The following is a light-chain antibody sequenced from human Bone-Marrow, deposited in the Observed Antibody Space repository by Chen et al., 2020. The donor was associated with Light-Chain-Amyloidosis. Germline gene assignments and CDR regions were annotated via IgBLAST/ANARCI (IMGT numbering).Light chain of an antibody. CDR3: QAADRGGTYEVI. J-gene: IGLJ2*01. CDR2: RDT. V-gene: IGLV3-25*03. Sequence: SYELTQPPSVSVSPGQTARITCSGDDLPTEYAYWYQQKPGQAPVLVIHRDTERPAGIAERFSGSSSGTTATLTSSGVQAEDEADYHCQAADRGGTYEVIFGGGTKLTVL. CDR1: DLPTEY.